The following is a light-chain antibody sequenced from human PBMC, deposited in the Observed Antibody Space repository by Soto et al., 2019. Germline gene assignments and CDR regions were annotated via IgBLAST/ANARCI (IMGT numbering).Light chain of an antibody. Sequence: IGMWQSAATLSVYPGERATLSCRASQSVSSALAWYQQKPGQAPRLLIYGASTRATGIPARFSGRGSGTEFTLTITSLQSEDFAVYYCQHFNDWPSWTFGQGTKVDIK. V-gene: IGKV3-15*01. CDR3: QHFNDWPSWT. CDR2: GAS. CDR1: QSVSSA. J-gene: IGKJ1*01.